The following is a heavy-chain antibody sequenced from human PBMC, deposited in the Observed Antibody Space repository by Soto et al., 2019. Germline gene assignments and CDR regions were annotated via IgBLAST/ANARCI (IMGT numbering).Heavy chain of an antibody. CDR2: ISTSGSKI. CDR3: ARRWLQLPDAFDI. V-gene: IGHV3-48*03. CDR1: GFTFSSHE. J-gene: IGHJ3*02. D-gene: IGHD5-12*01. Sequence: GSLRLSCAASGFTFSSHEMNWVRQAPGKGLEWVSYISTSGSKIYYADSVEGRFTISRDNAKNSLYLQMNSLRAEDTAVYYCARRWLQLPDAFDIWGQGTMVTVSS.